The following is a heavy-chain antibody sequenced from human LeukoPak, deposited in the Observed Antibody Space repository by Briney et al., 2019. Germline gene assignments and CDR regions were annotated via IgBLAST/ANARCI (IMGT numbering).Heavy chain of an antibody. CDR3: ARDAGRAAGSFDY. Sequence: PSGTLSLTCDASGGSISSSNWWSWVRQPPGKGLEWIGEIYHSGSTNYNPSLKSRVTISVDKSKNQFSLKLSSVTAADTAVYYCARDAGRAAGSFDYWGQGTLVTVSS. V-gene: IGHV4-4*02. CDR1: GGSISSSNW. J-gene: IGHJ4*02. D-gene: IGHD6-13*01. CDR2: IYHSGST.